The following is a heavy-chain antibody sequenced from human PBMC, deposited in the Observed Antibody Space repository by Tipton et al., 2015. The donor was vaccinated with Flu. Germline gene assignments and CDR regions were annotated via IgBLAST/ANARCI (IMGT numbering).Heavy chain of an antibody. V-gene: IGHV3-30*02. D-gene: IGHD2-2*01. CDR1: GFTFSSYG. J-gene: IGHJ6*02. Sequence: GSLRLSCAASGFTFSSYGMHWVRQAPGKGLEWVAFIWYDGSNKYYADSVKGRFTISRDNSKNTLYLQMNSLRAEDTAVYYCAKEEGYCSSTSCQITYYYYGMDVWGQGTTVTVSS. CDR3: AKEEGYCSSTSCQITYYYYGMDV. CDR2: IWYDGSNK.